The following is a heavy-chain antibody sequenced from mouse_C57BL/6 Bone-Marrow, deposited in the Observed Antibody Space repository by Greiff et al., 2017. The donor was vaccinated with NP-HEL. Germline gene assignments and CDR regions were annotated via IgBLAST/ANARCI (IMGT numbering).Heavy chain of an antibody. V-gene: IGHV14-4*01. CDR1: GFNIKDDD. J-gene: IGHJ3*01. CDR2: IDPENGDT. Sequence: VQLKQSGAELVRPGASVKLSCTASGFNIKDDDMHWVKQRPEQGLEWIGWIDPENGDTEYASKFQGKSTITADTSSNTAYLQLSSLTSEDTAVYYCATADYDVWFAYWGQGTLVTVSA. CDR3: ATADYDVWFAY. D-gene: IGHD2-4*01.